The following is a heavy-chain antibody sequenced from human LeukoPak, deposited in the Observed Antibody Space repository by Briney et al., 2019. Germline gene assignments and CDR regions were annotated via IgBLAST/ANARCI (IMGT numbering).Heavy chain of an antibody. CDR3: AKSAGSSSYHYYMDV. Sequence: PGRSLRLSCATPGFTFDDYAMHWVRQAPGKGLEWVAGLSWNSGSIDYAGSVKGRFTISRDNAKNSLYLQMNSLRADDTALYYCAKSAGSSSYHYYMDVWGKGTPVTVSS. J-gene: IGHJ6*03. CDR2: LSWNSGSI. V-gene: IGHV3-9*01. CDR1: GFTFDDYA. D-gene: IGHD2-15*01.